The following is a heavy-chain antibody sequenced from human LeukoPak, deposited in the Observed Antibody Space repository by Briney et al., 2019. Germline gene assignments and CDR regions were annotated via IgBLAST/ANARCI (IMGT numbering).Heavy chain of an antibody. CDR3: AKRPGYSYGGYYFDY. CDR1: GFTFSSYA. V-gene: IGHV3-23*01. J-gene: IGHJ4*02. D-gene: IGHD5-18*01. CDR2: ISGSGGST. Sequence: QPGGSLRLSCAASGFTFSSYAMSWVRQAPGKGLEWVSAISGSGGSTYYADSVKGRFTISRGNSKNTLYLQMNSLRAEDTAVYYCAKRPGYSYGGYYFDYWGQGTLVTVSS.